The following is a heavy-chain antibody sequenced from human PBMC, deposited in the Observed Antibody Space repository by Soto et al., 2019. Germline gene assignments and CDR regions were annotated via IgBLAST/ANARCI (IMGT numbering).Heavy chain of an antibody. V-gene: IGHV3-23*01. CDR2: ISGSADST. D-gene: IGHD2-8*01. J-gene: IGHJ6*02. CDR1: GFSFSSFA. Sequence: EVQLLESGGGFIHPGGSLRLSCAASGFSFSSFAMNWVRQAPGKGLEWVSIISGSADSTFYADSVKGRFTISRDNSKTTLYLQTNSLRAEDTAVYYCAKPRGAMIYAISVYGMDVCGQATTVTVSS. CDR3: AKPRGAMIYAISVYGMDV.